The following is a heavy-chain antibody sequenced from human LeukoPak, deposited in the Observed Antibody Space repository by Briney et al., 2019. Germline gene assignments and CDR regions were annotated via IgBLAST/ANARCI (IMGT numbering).Heavy chain of an antibody. CDR1: GYTFTGYY. J-gene: IGHJ4*02. V-gene: IGHV1-2*02. Sequence: ASVKVSCKASGYTFTGYYMHWVRQAPGQGLEWMGWINPNSGGTNYAQKFQGRVTITRDTSITTAYMELSRLRSDAPAVYYCARSTRPYYDFWSGYPFDYWGQATLVTVSS. CDR2: INPNSGGT. CDR3: ARSTRPYYDFWSGYPFDY. D-gene: IGHD3-3*01.